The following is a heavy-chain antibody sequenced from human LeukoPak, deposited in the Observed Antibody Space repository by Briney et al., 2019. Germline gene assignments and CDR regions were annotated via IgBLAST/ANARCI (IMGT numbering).Heavy chain of an antibody. Sequence: SQTLSLTCTVSGGSISSGSYYWSWIRQPAGKGLEWIGRIYTSGSTNYNPSLKSRVTISVDTSKNQFSLKLSSVTAADTAVYYCARGGIFGVVPRLDAFDIWGQGTMVTVSS. V-gene: IGHV4-61*02. CDR1: GGSISSGSYY. J-gene: IGHJ3*02. CDR2: IYTSGST. D-gene: IGHD3-3*01. CDR3: ARGGIFGVVPRLDAFDI.